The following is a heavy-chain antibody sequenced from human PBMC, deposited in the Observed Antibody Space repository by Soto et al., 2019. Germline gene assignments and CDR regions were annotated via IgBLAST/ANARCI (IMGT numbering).Heavy chain of an antibody. J-gene: IGHJ3*01. CDR2: ISWNSGSV. D-gene: IGHD6-19*01. CDR1: GCNLDNYG. CDR3: AGSCWYRVDKYSFDV. V-gene: IGHV3-9*01. Sequence: GGSLRLSWVGSGCNLDNYGMHWGRQAPGKGLEWVSGISWNSGSVDYGDSVKGRFTISRDNSKNTLYLQMNSLRAEDTAVYYCAGSCWYRVDKYSFDV.